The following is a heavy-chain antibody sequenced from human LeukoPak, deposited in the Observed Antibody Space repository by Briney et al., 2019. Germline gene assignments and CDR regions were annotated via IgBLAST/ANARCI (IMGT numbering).Heavy chain of an antibody. J-gene: IGHJ4*02. D-gene: IGHD2-8*01. CDR3: ASQMQWSHYLGT. CDR2: ISSRSSYI. V-gene: IGHV3-21*06. CDR1: GFTFSSYS. Sequence: GGSLRLSCAASGFTFSSYSMNWVRQAPGKGLEWVSSISSRSSYIYYADSVKGRFTISRDNARNSVYLQLNSLRAEDTAVYFCASQMQWSHYLGTWGQGTLVTVSS.